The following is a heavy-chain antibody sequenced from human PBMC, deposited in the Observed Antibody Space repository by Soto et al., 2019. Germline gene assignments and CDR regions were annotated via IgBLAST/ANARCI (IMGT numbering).Heavy chain of an antibody. CDR1: GFTFSSYG. CDR3: ARAQTYYYDSSPYYYGMDV. V-gene: IGHV3-30*03. D-gene: IGHD3-22*01. Sequence: PGGSLRLSCAASGFTFSSYGMHWVRQAPGKGLEWVAVISYDGSNKYYADSVKGRFTISRDNSKNSLYLQMNSLRAEDTAVYYCARAQTYYYDSSPYYYGMDVWGQGTTVTVSS. J-gene: IGHJ6*02. CDR2: ISYDGSNK.